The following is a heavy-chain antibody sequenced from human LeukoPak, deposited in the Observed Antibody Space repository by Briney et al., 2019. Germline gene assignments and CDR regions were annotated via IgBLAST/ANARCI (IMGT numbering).Heavy chain of an antibody. CDR1: GGSIRNYY. CDR3: ARDSNDSSIPCFDY. CDR2: IYYSGST. V-gene: IGHV4-59*01. J-gene: IGHJ4*02. D-gene: IGHD3-22*01. Sequence: PSETLSLTCTVSGGSIRNYYWSWIRQPPGKGLGWIGYIYYSGSTNYKSSLKSRITISVDTSKNQISLKLSSVTAADTAVYYCARDSNDSSIPCFDYWGQGSLVTVSS.